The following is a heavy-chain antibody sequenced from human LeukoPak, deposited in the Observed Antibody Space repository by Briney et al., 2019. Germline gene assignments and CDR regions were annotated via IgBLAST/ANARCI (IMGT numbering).Heavy chain of an antibody. CDR3: ARDRITGTSDY. D-gene: IGHD1-7*01. Sequence: PGGSLRLSCAASRSTFSSYAMSWVRQAPGKGLEWVSSISGSGGSTYYGDSVKGRFTISRDNSKNTLYLQMNSLRAEDTAVYYCARDRITGTSDYWGQGTLVTVSS. CDR2: ISGSGGST. V-gene: IGHV3-23*01. CDR1: RSTFSSYA. J-gene: IGHJ4*02.